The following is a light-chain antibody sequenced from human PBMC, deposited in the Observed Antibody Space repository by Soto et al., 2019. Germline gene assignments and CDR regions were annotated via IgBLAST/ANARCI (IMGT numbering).Light chain of an antibody. CDR1: QSVSHY. J-gene: IGKJ2*01. CDR3: QHRSSWPPL. Sequence: DIVLTQSPATLSLSPGERATLSCRASQSVSHYLAWYQQKPGQAPRLLFYDASNRATGIPARFSGSGSGTDFTLTISSLEPEDFAVYYCQHRSSWPPLFGQGTKLEIK. CDR2: DAS. V-gene: IGKV3-11*01.